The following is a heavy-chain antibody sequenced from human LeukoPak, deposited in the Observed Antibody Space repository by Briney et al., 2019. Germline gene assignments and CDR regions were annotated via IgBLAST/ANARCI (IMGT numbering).Heavy chain of an antibody. CDR1: GYSISSGYY. Sequence: SETLSLTCAVSGYSISSGYYWGWIRQPPGKGLEWIGTIYHSGSTYYNPSLKSRVTISVDTSKNQFSLKLSSVTAADTAVYYCAVGYCSSTSCYREYFQHWGHGDLVTVSS. D-gene: IGHD2-2*02. V-gene: IGHV4-38-2*01. J-gene: IGHJ1*01. CDR2: IYHSGST. CDR3: AVGYCSSTSCYREYFQH.